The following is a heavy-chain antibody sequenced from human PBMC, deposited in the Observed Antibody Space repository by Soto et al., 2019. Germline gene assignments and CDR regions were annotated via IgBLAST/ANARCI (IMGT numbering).Heavy chain of an antibody. CDR1: GFTFSSYS. CDR3: ARSPSMTTVSLDY. Sequence: GGSLRLSCAASGFTFSSYSMNWVRQAPGKGLEWVSSISSSSSYIYYADSVKGRFTISRDNAKNSLYLQMNSLRAEDAAVYYCARSPSMTTVSLDYWGQGTLVTVSS. CDR2: ISSSSSYI. J-gene: IGHJ4*02. D-gene: IGHD4-17*01. V-gene: IGHV3-21*01.